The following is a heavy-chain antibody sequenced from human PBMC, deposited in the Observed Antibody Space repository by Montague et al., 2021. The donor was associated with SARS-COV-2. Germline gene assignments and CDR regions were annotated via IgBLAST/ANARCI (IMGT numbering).Heavy chain of an antibody. CDR1: GGSISSGSYY. Sequence: TLSLTRTVSGGSISSGSYYWSWIRQPAGKGLEWIGRIYTSGSTNYNPSLKSRVTISVDTSKNQFSLKLSSVTAADTAVYYCARAPHYDFWSGYYLGEGYYYYYMDVWGKGTTVTVSS. CDR2: IYTSGST. D-gene: IGHD3-3*01. V-gene: IGHV4-61*02. CDR3: ARAPHYDFWSGYYLGEGYYYYYMDV. J-gene: IGHJ6*03.